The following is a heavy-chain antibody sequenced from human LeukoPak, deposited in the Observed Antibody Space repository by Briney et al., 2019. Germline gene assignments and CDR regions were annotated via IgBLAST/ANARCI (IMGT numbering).Heavy chain of an antibody. J-gene: IGHJ4*02. CDR1: GFTFSSYA. D-gene: IGHD2-21*01. CDR2: ISDSGNT. V-gene: IGHV3-23*01. CDR3: AKAPVTSCRGAYCYPFDS. Sequence: GGSLRLSCAASGFTFSSYAMSWVRQAPGKGLEWVSAISDSGNTYHADSVKGRFTISRDNSKNTLYLQMNSLRAEDAAVYFCAKAPVTSCRGAYCYPFDSWGQGTLVTVSS.